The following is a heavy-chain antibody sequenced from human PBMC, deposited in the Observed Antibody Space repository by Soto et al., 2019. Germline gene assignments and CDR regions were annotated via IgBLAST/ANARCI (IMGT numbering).Heavy chain of an antibody. CDR1: GFSLSNSGVG. D-gene: IGHD2-15*01. J-gene: IGHJ6*02. V-gene: IGHV2-5*02. Sequence: QITVKESGPTLVKPTQPLTLTCTFSGFSLSNSGVGVAWIRQPPGKALEWLALIYWDDDERYRPSLRSRLTLTKDTSKTQVVLTMTNVDPVDTATYFCTHKGGRGAGMDVWGQGTTVTLSS. CDR2: IYWDDDE. CDR3: THKGGRGAGMDV.